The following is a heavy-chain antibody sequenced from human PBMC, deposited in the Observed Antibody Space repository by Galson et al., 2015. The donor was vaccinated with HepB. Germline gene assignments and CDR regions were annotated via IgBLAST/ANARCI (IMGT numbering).Heavy chain of an antibody. D-gene: IGHD2-2*01. CDR2: IDWDDDK. V-gene: IGHV2-70*01. CDR1: GFSLSTSGVC. Sequence: PALVKPTQTLTLTCTFSGFSLSTSGVCVSWIRQPPGKALEWLALIDWDDDKYYSTSLKTRLTISKDTSKNQVVLTMTNMDPVDTATYYCARYSYCSSTNRYPYYYYYGMDVWGQGTTVTVSS. J-gene: IGHJ6*02. CDR3: ARYSYCSSTNRYPYYYYYGMDV.